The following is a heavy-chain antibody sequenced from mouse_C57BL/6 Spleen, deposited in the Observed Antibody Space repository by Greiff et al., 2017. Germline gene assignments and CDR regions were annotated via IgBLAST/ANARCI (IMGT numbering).Heavy chain of an antibody. Sequence: QVQLQQPGAELVKPGASVKMSCKASGYTFTSYWMTWVKQRPGQGLEWIGDIYPGSGSTNYNEKFKSKATLTVDKTSSTASMQLSSLTSADTAVYYCASLPYFDYWGQGTTLTVSS. D-gene: IGHD2-10*01. CDR1: GYTFTSYW. CDR3: ASLPYFDY. V-gene: IGHV1-55*01. CDR2: IYPGSGST. J-gene: IGHJ2*01.